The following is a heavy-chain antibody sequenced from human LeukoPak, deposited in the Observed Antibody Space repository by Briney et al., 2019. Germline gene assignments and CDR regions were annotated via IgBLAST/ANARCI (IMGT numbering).Heavy chain of an antibody. CDR1: GFTFSDYY. J-gene: IGHJ5*02. Sequence: GGSLRLSCAASGFTFSDYYMSWIRQAPGKGLEWVSSISSSSSYIYYADSVKGRFTISRDNAKNSLYLQMNSLRAEDTAVYYCAREVEGAMFYKSYWFDPWGQGTLVTVSS. D-gene: IGHD1-26*01. CDR2: ISSSSSYI. V-gene: IGHV3-11*06. CDR3: AREVEGAMFYKSYWFDP.